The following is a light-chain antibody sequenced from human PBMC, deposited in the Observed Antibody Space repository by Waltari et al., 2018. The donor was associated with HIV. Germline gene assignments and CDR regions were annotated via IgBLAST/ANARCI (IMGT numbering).Light chain of an antibody. CDR2: EVT. Sequence: QSALTPPASVSGSPGQSITISCTGTSSDVGGYIYVFWYQQHPGKAPKLMIYEVTSRASGVSNRFSGSKSGNTAALTISGLQAEDAADYYCSSYTSSSTQVFGTGTKVTVL. CDR1: SSDVGGYIY. CDR3: SSYTSSSTQV. J-gene: IGLJ1*01. V-gene: IGLV2-14*01.